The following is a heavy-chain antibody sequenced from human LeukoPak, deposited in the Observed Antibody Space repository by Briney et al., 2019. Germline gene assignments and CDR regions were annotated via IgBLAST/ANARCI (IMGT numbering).Heavy chain of an antibody. Sequence: GGSLRLSCAASGFTFSSYWMSWVRQARGKGLEWVANIKQDGSEKYYVDSVKGRFTISRDNAKNSLYLQMNSLRAEDTAVYYCAREGFTLGDYFDYWGQGTLVTVSS. J-gene: IGHJ4*02. CDR3: AREGFTLGDYFDY. D-gene: IGHD3-16*01. CDR2: IKQDGSEK. V-gene: IGHV3-7*01. CDR1: GFTFSSYW.